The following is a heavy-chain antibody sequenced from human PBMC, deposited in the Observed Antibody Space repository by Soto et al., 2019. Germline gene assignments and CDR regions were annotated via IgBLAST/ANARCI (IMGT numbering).Heavy chain of an antibody. CDR1: GYTFTSYG. D-gene: IGHD3-3*01. V-gene: IGHV1-18*01. Sequence: ASVKVSCKASGYTFTSYGISWVRQAPGQGLEWMGWISAYNGNTNYAQKLQGRVTMTTDTSTSTAYMELRSLRSDDTAVYYCARDTGYYDFWSGYLGGDRTTEGDHYYYYGMDVWGQGTTVTVSS. J-gene: IGHJ6*02. CDR2: ISAYNGNT. CDR3: ARDTGYYDFWSGYLGGDRTTEGDHYYYYGMDV.